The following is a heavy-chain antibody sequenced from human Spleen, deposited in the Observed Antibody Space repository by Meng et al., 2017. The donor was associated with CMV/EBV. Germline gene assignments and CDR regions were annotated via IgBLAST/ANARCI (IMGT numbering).Heavy chain of an antibody. J-gene: IGHJ6*02. Sequence: GESLKISCAASGFTFSSYAMHWVRQPPGKGLEWVAFIRFDGSNKEYVKSGKGRFTVSRDNSKNTVSLEMNSLRPEDTAVYYCAKDLSPREQVAIMTHYTMDVWGQGTTVTVSS. CDR1: GFTFSSYA. V-gene: IGHV3-30*02. D-gene: IGHD3-16*01. CDR2: IRFDGSNK. CDR3: AKDLSPREQVAIMTHYTMDV.